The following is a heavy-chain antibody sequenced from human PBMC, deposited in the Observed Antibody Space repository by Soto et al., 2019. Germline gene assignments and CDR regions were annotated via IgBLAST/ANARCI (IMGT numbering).Heavy chain of an antibody. CDR1: GFSSSDYW. V-gene: IGHV3-7*01. Sequence: EVQMVESGGGLVQPGGSLRLSCAASGFSSSDYWMSWVRQAPGKGLEWVGNINEDGSEENYVDSVKGRFTISRDNARNSLYLQMNGLRVEDTAVYYCCHTWVGGQGTLVTVSS. D-gene: IGHD1-26*01. J-gene: IGHJ4*02. CDR3: CHTWV. CDR2: INEDGSEE.